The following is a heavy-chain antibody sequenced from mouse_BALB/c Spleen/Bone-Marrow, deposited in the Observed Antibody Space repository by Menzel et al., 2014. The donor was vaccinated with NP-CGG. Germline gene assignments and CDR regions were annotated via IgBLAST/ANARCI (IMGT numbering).Heavy chain of an antibody. V-gene: IGHV7-3*02. Sequence: EVQLQQSGGGLVQPGGFLRLSCATSGFTFTDHYMSWVRQPPGKALEWLGFIRNKANGYTTEYSASVKGRFTISRDNSQSIVYLQMNTLKAEYSATDYCARDYLYYFDYWGQGTTLTVSS. J-gene: IGHJ2*01. CDR3: ARDYLYYFDY. CDR1: GFTFTDHY. D-gene: IGHD2-1*01. CDR2: IRNKANGYTT.